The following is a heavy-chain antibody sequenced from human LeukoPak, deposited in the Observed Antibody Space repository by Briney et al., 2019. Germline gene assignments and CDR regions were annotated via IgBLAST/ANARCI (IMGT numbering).Heavy chain of an antibody. CDR1: GFTFINYA. CDR3: AKDRHGAGMVSYCDY. D-gene: IGHD5-18*01. Sequence: GGSLRLSCAASGFTFINYAMSWVRQAPGKGLEWVSGVSASGGTTYFADSVQGRFTISRDNSKNTLYLQMNGLRAEDTAVYYCAKDRHGAGMVSYCDYWGQGTQVIVSS. CDR2: VSASGGTT. J-gene: IGHJ4*02. V-gene: IGHV3-23*01.